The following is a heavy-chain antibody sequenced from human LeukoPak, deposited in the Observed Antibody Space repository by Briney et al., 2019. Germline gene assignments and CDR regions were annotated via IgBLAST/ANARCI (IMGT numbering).Heavy chain of an antibody. CDR3: ARSRLEMATITHTPDLDY. J-gene: IGHJ4*02. CDR2: IYHSGST. CDR1: GYSISSGYY. V-gene: IGHV4-38-2*02. Sequence: SEALSLTCTVSGYSISSGYYWGWIRQPPGKGLEWIGSIYHSGSTYYNQSLKSRVTISVDTSKNQFSLKLSSVTAADTAVYYCARSRLEMATITHTPDLDYWGQGTLVTVSS. D-gene: IGHD5-24*01.